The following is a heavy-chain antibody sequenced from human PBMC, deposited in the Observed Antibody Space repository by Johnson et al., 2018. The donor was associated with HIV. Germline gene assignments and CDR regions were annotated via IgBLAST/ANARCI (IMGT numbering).Heavy chain of an antibody. CDR3: AKSRDLVGAGAFDI. CDR2: IQYDGTNK. Sequence: QVQLVESGGGLVQPGGSLRLSCAASGFTFSSYAMHWVRQAPGKGLEWVAFIQYDGTNKNYADSVKGRFTISRDNSKNTLYLQMNSLRPEDTSVYYCAKSRDLVGAGAFDIWGQGTMVTVSS. CDR1: GFTFSSYA. D-gene: IGHD1-26*01. V-gene: IGHV3-30*02. J-gene: IGHJ3*02.